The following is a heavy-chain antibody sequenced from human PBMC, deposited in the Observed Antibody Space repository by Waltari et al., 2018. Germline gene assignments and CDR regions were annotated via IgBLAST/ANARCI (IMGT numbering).Heavy chain of an antibody. V-gene: IGHV4-59*08. CDR3: ARYFDWLSPPNYYYYGMDV. CDR2: IYYSGST. CDR1: GGSISSHY. D-gene: IGHD3-9*01. J-gene: IGHJ6*02. Sequence: QVQLQESGPGLVKPSETLSLTCTVSGGSISSHYWSWIRQPPGKGLEWIGYIYYSGSTNYNPSLKSRVTISVDTSKNQFSLKLSSVTAADTAVYYCARYFDWLSPPNYYYYGMDVWGQGTTVTVSS.